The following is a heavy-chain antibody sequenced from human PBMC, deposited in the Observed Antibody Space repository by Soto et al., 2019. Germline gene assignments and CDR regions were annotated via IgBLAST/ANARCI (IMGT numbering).Heavy chain of an antibody. Sequence: QVHLVESGGGLVKPGGSLRLSCAASGFTLSDHYMSWIRQAPGKGLEWVSYIDNSGSYTNYGDSVKGQFTISRDNAKNSLYLQMNSLRDEDTAVYYCARGNVGPTGWFDPWGQGTLVTVSS. CDR1: GFTLSDHY. V-gene: IGHV3-11*06. CDR2: IDNSGSYT. J-gene: IGHJ5*02. CDR3: ARGNVGPTGWFDP. D-gene: IGHD1-26*01.